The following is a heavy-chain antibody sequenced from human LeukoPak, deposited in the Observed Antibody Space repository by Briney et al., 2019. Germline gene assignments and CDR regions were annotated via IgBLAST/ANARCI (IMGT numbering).Heavy chain of an antibody. V-gene: IGHV3-23*01. CDR1: GFTFSSYA. J-gene: IGHJ4*02. Sequence: GGSLRLSCAASGFTFSSYAMNWVRQAPGKGLEWVSAISGSGGSTYYADSVKGRFTISRDNSKNTLYLQMNSLRAEDTAVYYCARDPYGDYVGGGQHAYWGQGTLVTVSS. D-gene: IGHD4-17*01. CDR3: ARDPYGDYVGGGQHAY. CDR2: ISGSGGST.